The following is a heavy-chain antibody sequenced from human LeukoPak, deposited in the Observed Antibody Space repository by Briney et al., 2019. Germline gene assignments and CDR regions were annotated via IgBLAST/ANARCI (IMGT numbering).Heavy chain of an antibody. D-gene: IGHD1-26*01. Sequence: SETLSLTCTVSGGSISSSSYYWGWIRQPPGKGLEWIGSIYYSGSTYYNPSLKSRVTISVDTSKNQFSLKLSSVTAAGTAVYYCARRRSGSQGIRYYFDYWGQGTLVTVSS. V-gene: IGHV4-39*01. J-gene: IGHJ4*02. CDR3: ARRRSGSQGIRYYFDY. CDR2: IYYSGST. CDR1: GGSISSSSYY.